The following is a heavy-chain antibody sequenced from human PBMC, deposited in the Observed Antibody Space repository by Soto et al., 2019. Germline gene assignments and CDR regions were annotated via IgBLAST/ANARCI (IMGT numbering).Heavy chain of an antibody. CDR3: AGAEIVVAATPWGY. CDR2: ISSSSSYI. CDR1: GFTFSSYS. V-gene: IGHV3-21*01. D-gene: IGHD2-15*01. J-gene: IGHJ4*02. Sequence: EVQLVESGGGLVKPGGSLRLSCAASGFTFSSYSMNWVRQAPGKGLEWVSSISSSSSYIYYADSVKGRFTISGDNAKNSLELRMNGVRAEDTAVYYGAGAEIVVAATPWGYWGEGTLVTVSS.